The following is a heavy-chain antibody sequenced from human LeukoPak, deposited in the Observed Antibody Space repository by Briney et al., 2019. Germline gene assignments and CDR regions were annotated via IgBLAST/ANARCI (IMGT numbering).Heavy chain of an antibody. Sequence: GRSLRLSCAASGFTFSSYGMHWVRQASGKGLEWVALISYEGSNKYYADSVKGRFTISRDNSKNTLYLQMNSLRAEDTAVYYCAKAEGAYCGGDCYLGEPDYWGQGTLVTVSS. D-gene: IGHD2-21*02. CDR3: AKAEGAYCGGDCYLGEPDY. CDR1: GFTFSSYG. CDR2: ISYEGSNK. V-gene: IGHV3-30*18. J-gene: IGHJ4*02.